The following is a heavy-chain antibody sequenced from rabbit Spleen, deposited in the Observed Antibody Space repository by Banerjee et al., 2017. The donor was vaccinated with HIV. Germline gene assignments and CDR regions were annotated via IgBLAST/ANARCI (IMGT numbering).Heavy chain of an antibody. CDR2: ILTSSRGT. CDR1: GLDFSSGYY. CDR3: ARNYVNAFDP. Sequence: QQLEESGGDLVKPGASLTLTCTASGLDFSSGYYIYWVRQAPGKGLERIGCILTSSRGTWYASWAKGRFTISKTSSTTVTLQMTSLTAADTAAYFCARNYVNAFDPWGQGTLVTVS. D-gene: IGHD1-1*01. V-gene: IGHV1S40*01. J-gene: IGHJ2*01.